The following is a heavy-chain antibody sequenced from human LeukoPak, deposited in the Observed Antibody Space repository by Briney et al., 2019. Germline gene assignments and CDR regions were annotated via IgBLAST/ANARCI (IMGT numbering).Heavy chain of an antibody. Sequence: ASVKVSCKTSGYTFSGYGISWVRQAPGQGLEWMGWITGNNGNTSYAPSLQGRVTMTTDTSTNTVYTELTSLKSDDTAVYYCARDQRNSGSYRFEYWGQGTLVTVSS. V-gene: IGHV1-18*01. CDR1: GYTFSGYG. CDR2: ITGNNGNT. CDR3: ARDQRNSGSYRFEY. J-gene: IGHJ4*02. D-gene: IGHD1-26*01.